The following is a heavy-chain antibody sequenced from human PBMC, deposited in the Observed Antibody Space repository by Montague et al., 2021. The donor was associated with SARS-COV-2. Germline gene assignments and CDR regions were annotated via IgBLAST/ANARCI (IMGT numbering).Heavy chain of an antibody. CDR3: VRVPRSSWYFEY. D-gene: IGHD6-13*01. J-gene: IGHJ4*02. Sequence: SLRLSCAASGFIFSSYWMSWVRQAPGKGLEWVANIKQDGSEKYYVDSVRGRFTISRDNAKHSLYLQMSSLRAEDTAVYYCVRVPRSSWYFEYWGQGTLVTVSS. CDR2: IKQDGSEK. V-gene: IGHV3-7*01. CDR1: GFIFSSYW.